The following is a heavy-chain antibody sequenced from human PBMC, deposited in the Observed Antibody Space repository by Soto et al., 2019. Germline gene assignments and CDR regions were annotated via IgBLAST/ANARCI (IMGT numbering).Heavy chain of an antibody. V-gene: IGHV4-34*01. J-gene: IGHJ6*03. Sequence: QVQLQQWGAGLLKPSETLSLTCAVYGGSFSGYYWSWIRQPPGKGLEWIGEINHSGSTNYNPSLKSRVTISVDTSKNQFSLKLSSVTAADTAVYYCARGRYGDYPYYDYYYMDVWGKGTTVTVSS. CDR2: INHSGST. CDR1: GGSFSGYY. CDR3: ARGRYGDYPYYDYYYMDV. D-gene: IGHD4-17*01.